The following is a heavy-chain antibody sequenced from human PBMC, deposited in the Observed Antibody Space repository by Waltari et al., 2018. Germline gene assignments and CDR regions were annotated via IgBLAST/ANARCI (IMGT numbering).Heavy chain of an antibody. CDR2: ISSSGSTI. D-gene: IGHD2-21*01. CDR3: ARSGGDWTMGVFDY. J-gene: IGHJ4*02. V-gene: IGHV3-11*04. Sequence: VQRVESGGGLVMSGGSLSLSCSAYGFPFSDYTLSSLHQAAGKGLEVVSYISSSGSTIYYADSVKGRFTISRDNAKNSLYLQMNSLRAEDTAVYYCARSGGDWTMGVFDYWGQGTLVTVSS. CDR1: GFPFSDYT.